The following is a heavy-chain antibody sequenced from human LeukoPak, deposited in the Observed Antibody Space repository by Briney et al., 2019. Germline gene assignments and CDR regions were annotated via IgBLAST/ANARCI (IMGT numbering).Heavy chain of an antibody. D-gene: IGHD6-13*01. V-gene: IGHV4-4*02. CDR1: GGSISSSAW. CDR3: ARDLGSSWFEPLDY. Sequence: SAETLSLTCAVSGGSISSSAWWSWVRQPPGKGLEWIGEVYHSGNTNYNSFLKSRVTISVDKSKNQFPLKLTSATAADTAVYYCARDLGSSWFEPLDYWGQGILVIVSS. CDR2: VYHSGNT. J-gene: IGHJ4*02.